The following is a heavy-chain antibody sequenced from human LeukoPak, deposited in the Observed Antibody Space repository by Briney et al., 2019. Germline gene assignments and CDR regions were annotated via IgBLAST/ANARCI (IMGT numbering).Heavy chain of an antibody. D-gene: IGHD3-3*01. CDR2: IKQDGTGK. CDR3: ARDEATIFGVLIIKGVDVAFDI. Sequence: GGSLRLSCAASGFTFSSYWMNWVRQAPGKGLEWVANIKQDGTGKYYVDSVKGRFTISRDNAKSSLYLQMNSLRAEDTAVYYCARDEATIFGVLIIKGVDVAFDIWGQGTMVTVSS. CDR1: GFTFSSYW. J-gene: IGHJ3*02. V-gene: IGHV3-7*01.